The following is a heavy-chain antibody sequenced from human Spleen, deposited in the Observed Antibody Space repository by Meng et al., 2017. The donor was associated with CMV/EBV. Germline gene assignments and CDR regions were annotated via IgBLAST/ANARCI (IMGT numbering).Heavy chain of an antibody. J-gene: IGHJ4*02. D-gene: IGHD5-18*01. Sequence: SVKVSCKASGGTFSSYTISWVRQAPGQGLEWMGRIIPILGIANYAQKFQGRVTITADKSTSTVYMEVRSLRSDDTAVYYCARQDTAPDYWGQGTRVTVSS. CDR3: ARQDTAPDY. CDR2: IIPILGIA. CDR1: GGTFSSYT. V-gene: IGHV1-69*02.